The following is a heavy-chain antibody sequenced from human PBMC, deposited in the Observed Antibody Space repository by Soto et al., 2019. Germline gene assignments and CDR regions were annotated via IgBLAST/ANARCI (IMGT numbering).Heavy chain of an antibody. V-gene: IGHV1-3*01. D-gene: IGHD1-7*01. CDR3: ARDQRLELRYYFDY. CDR1: GYTFTSYA. CDR2: INAGNGNT. Sequence: ASVKVSCKASGYTFTSYAMHWVRQAPGQRLEWMGWINAGNGNTKYSQKFQGRVTTTRDTSASTAYMELSSLRSEDTAVYYCARDQRLELRYYFDYWGQGTLVTVSS. J-gene: IGHJ4*02.